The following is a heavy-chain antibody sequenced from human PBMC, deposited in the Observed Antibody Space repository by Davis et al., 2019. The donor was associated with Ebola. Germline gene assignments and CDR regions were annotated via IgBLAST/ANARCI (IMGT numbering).Heavy chain of an antibody. CDR3: ASDNPVWVVTAPLDY. CDR2: INPSGGST. Sequence: AASVKVSCKASGYRFTGYYIHWVRQAPGQGLEWMGIINPSGGSTSYAQKFQGRVTMTRDTSTSTVYMELSSLRSEDTAVYYCASDNPVWVVTAPLDYWGQGTLVTVSS. CDR1: GYRFTGYY. D-gene: IGHD2-21*02. V-gene: IGHV1-46*01. J-gene: IGHJ4*02.